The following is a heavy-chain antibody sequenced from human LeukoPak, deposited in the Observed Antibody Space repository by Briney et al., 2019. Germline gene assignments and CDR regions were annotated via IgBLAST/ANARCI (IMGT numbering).Heavy chain of an antibody. D-gene: IGHD2-21*01. Sequence: GGSLRLSCAASGFTFSNYGMHWVRQAPGKGLEWVAFIRYDGSNRYYADSVKGRFTISRDNSKNTLFLQMTSLRVEDTAVYYCAKDRVKPSQFDYWGQGTLVTVSS. V-gene: IGHV3-30*02. J-gene: IGHJ4*02. CDR3: AKDRVKPSQFDY. CDR1: GFTFSNYG. CDR2: IRYDGSNR.